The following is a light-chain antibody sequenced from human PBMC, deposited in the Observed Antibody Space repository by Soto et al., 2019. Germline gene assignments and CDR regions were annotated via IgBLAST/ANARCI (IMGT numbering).Light chain of an antibody. CDR1: SSDVGSYNV. Sequence: QSALTQPASVSGSPGQSITISCTGTSSDVGSYNVVSWYQQHPGKAPKLMIYEGSKRPSGVSNRFSGSKSGNTASPTISGLQAEDEADYYCCSYAGTGTYVFGTGTKVTVL. CDR3: CSYAGTGTYV. V-gene: IGLV2-23*01. CDR2: EGS. J-gene: IGLJ1*01.